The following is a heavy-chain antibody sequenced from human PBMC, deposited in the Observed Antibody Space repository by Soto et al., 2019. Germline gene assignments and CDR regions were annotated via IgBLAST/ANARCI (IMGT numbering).Heavy chain of an antibody. Sequence: EVQVVESGGGLVQPGGSLRLSCAASGFTVSNNYMSWVRQAPGKGLEWISVIFSDGSTYYADSVKGRFTISRDNSENTLYLQINSLRAEDTAVYDCARDPFQVFGYWGQGTLVTVSS. CDR2: IFSDGST. CDR1: GFTVSNNY. J-gene: IGHJ4*02. CDR3: ARDPFQVFGY. V-gene: IGHV3-66*01.